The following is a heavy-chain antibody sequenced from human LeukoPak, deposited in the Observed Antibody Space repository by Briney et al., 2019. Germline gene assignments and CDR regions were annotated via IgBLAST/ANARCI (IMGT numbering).Heavy chain of an antibody. CDR3: ARVRPWGSPIDY. D-gene: IGHD3-16*01. CDR2: INAGNGNT. J-gene: IGHJ4*02. CDR1: GYTFTSYA. Sequence: GASVKVSCKASGYTFTSYAMHWVRQAPGQRLESMGWINAGNGNTKYSQKFQGRVTITRDTSASTAYMELSSLRSEDTAVYYCARVRPWGSPIDYWGQGTLVTVSS. V-gene: IGHV1-3*01.